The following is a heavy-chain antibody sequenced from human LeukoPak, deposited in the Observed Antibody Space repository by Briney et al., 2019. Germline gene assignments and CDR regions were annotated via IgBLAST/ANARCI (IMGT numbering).Heavy chain of an antibody. CDR1: GFTFSSYG. J-gene: IGHJ4*02. CDR2: IRYDGSNK. CDR3: AKGELVLRYFEDY. Sequence: GGSLRLSCAVSGFTFSSYGMHWVRQAPGKGLEWVAFIRYDGSNKYYADSVKGRFTISRDNSKNTLYLQMNSLRAEDTAVYYCAKGELVLRYFEDYWGQGTLVTVSS. D-gene: IGHD3-9*01. V-gene: IGHV3-30*02.